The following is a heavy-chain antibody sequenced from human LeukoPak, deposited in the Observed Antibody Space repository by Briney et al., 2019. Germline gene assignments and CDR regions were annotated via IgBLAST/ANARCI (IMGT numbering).Heavy chain of an antibody. J-gene: IGHJ4*02. CDR3: ARGPDYYGSGSYPRPLRY. Sequence: PGGSLRLSCAASGFTFSSYSMHWVRQAPGKGLEWVAVISYDGSNKYYADSVKGRFTISRDNSKNTLYPQMNSLRAEDTAVYYCARGPDYYGSGSYPRPLRYWGQGTLVTVSS. CDR2: ISYDGSNK. D-gene: IGHD3-10*01. V-gene: IGHV3-30*03. CDR1: GFTFSSYS.